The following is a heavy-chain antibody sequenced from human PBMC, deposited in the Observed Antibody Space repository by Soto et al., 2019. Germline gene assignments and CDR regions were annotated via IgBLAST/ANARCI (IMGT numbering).Heavy chain of an antibody. CDR1: GRTFSSYA. D-gene: IGHD2-2*01. CDR2: FIPIFGAA. J-gene: IGHJ6*02. V-gene: IGHV1-69*12. Sequence: QVQLVQSGAEVKKPGSSVKVCCKASGRTFSSYAISWVRQAPGQGLEWMGGFIPIFGAANYAQKFQGRVTITADESTSTAYMELSSLRSEHTAVYYCARHVPAAGYYYGMDVWGQGTTVTVSS. CDR3: ARHVPAAGYYYGMDV.